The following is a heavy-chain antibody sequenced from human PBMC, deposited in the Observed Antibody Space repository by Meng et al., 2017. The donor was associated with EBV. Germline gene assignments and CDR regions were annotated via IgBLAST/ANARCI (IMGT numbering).Heavy chain of an antibody. D-gene: IGHD6-6*01. CDR1: GFSLSSRGVG. J-gene: IGHJ4*02. CDR3: AHIIAARPFDY. Sequence: QVSFKEAGPTVGNPTPTITLACNFSGFSLSSRGVGVGWIRQPPGKALEWLALIYWDDDKRYSPSLKSRLTITKDTSKNQVVLTMTNMDPVDAATYYCAHIIAARPFDYWGQGTLVTVSS. V-gene: IGHV2-5*02. CDR2: IYWDDDK.